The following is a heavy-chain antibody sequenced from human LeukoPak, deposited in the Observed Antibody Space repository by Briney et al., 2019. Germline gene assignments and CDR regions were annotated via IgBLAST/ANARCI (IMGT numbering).Heavy chain of an antibody. CDR3: ARRASRKVYYYGSGSYTGTHPFDY. V-gene: IGHV4-34*01. CDR2: INHSGST. J-gene: IGHJ4*02. CDR1: GGSFSGYY. D-gene: IGHD3-10*01. Sequence: SETLSLTCAVSGGSFSGYYWCWVCHPPRKGLEWMWEINHSGSTNYNPYPTRRVTISVETAKNQFSFTLTSITAAATAVYYCARRASRKVYYYGSGSYTGTHPFDYWGQGTLVTVSS.